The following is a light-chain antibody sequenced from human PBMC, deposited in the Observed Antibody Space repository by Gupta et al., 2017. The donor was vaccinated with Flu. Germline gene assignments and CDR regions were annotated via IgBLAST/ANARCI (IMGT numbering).Light chain of an antibody. CDR2: KAS. Sequence: DIQLTQSPSTLSASVGDRVTITCRASQSISSWLSWYQQKPGKAPKLLIYKASTLETGVPSRFSGTGFGTEFTLTISRLQPDDFATYYCQEYSAYWAFGQGTKVEIK. CDR3: QEYSAYWA. CDR1: QSISSW. J-gene: IGKJ1*01. V-gene: IGKV1-5*03.